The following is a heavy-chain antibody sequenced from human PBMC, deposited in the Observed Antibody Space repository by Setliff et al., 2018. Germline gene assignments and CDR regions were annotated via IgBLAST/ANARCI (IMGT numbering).Heavy chain of an antibody. Sequence: NPSETLSLTCTVSGGSITNFYWNWIRQSPGKGLEWIGYIYSSGITNYNPSLKSRLTMSVDTSKNQFSLHLSSMIAADTAVYYCARQPPLNWAIPFDLWGQGKRVTVSS. J-gene: IGHJ3*01. CDR1: GGSITNFY. CDR3: ARQPPLNWAIPFDL. CDR2: IYSSGIT. D-gene: IGHD7-27*01. V-gene: IGHV4-59*08.